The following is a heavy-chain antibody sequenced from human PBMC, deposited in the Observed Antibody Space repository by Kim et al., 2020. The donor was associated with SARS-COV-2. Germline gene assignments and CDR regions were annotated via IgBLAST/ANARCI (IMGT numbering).Heavy chain of an antibody. J-gene: IGHJ3*02. V-gene: IGHV3-11*05. CDR3: AREMTRITMIVVVPDAFDI. CDR2: ISSSSSYT. CDR1: GFTFSDYY. Sequence: GGSLRLSCAASGFTFSDYYMSWIRQAPGKGLEWVSYISSSSSYTNYADSVKGRFTISRDNAKNSLYLQMNSLRAEDTAVYYCAREMTRITMIVVVPDAFDIWGQGTMVTVSS. D-gene: IGHD3-22*01.